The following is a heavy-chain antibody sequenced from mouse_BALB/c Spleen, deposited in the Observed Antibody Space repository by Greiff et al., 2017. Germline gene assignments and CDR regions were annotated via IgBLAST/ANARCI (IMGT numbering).Heavy chain of an antibody. J-gene: IGHJ4*01. CDR2: ISYSGST. D-gene: IGHD4-1*01. V-gene: IGHV3-2*02. Sequence: EVKLQESGPGLVKPSQSLSLTCTVTGYSITSDYAWNWIRQFPGNKLEWMGYISYSGSTSYNPSLKSRISITRDTSKNQFFLQLNSVTTEDTATYYCARNWEGNMDYWGQGTSVTVSS. CDR1: GYSITSDYA. CDR3: ARNWEGNMDY.